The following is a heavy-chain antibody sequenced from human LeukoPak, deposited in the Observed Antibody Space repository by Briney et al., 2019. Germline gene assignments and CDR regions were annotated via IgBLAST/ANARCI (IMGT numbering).Heavy chain of an antibody. D-gene: IGHD3-10*01. J-gene: IGHJ4*02. CDR1: GFTFKSYP. CDR2: ISFDGSNK. CDR3: ERDPGNKQLGPFDY. Sequence: GRSLRLSCAASGFTFKSYPMHWIRQTPGKGPEWVAAISFDGSNKYYADSVQGRFTLSRDNSNNILYLQMNSLRAEDMAVYYCERDPGNKQLGPFDYWGQGTLVTVSS. V-gene: IGHV3-30*01.